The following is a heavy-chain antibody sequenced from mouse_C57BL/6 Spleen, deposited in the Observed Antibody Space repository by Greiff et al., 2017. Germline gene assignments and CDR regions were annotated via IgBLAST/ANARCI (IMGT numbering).Heavy chain of an antibody. CDR2: ISRGSSTI. D-gene: IGHD1-1*01. Sequence: EVHLVESGGGLVKPGGSLKLSCAASGFTFSDYGMHWVRQAPEQGLEWVAYISRGSSTIYYADTVKGRFTISRDNAKNTLCLQLTSLRSEDTAMYYCARPFYYYGSRACDYWGQGTTLTVSS. CDR3: ARPFYYYGSRACDY. V-gene: IGHV5-17*01. J-gene: IGHJ2*01. CDR1: GFTFSDYG.